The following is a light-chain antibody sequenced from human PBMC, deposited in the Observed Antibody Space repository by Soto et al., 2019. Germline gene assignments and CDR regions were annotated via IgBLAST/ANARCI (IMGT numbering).Light chain of an antibody. CDR3: SSYAGSRGWV. CDR2: EVT. J-gene: IGLJ7*01. V-gene: IGLV2-8*01. CDR1: SSDVGGYNY. Sequence: QSALTQPPSASGSPGQSVTISCTGTSSDVGGYNYVSRYQQHPGKAPKLMIYEVTKRPSGVPDRFSGSKSGNTASLTVSGLQAEDEADYYCSSYAGSRGWVFGGGTQLTVL.